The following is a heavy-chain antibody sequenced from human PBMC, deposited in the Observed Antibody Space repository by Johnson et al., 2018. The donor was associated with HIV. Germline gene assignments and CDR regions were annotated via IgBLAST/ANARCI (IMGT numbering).Heavy chain of an antibody. CDR1: GFTVSSNY. Sequence: VQLVESGGGLVQPGGSLRLSCAASGFTVSSNYMSWVRQAPGKGLAWVSAIGTAVDTYYPGHVKGRFTISRENAKNSLYLQMNSLRAEDTAVYYCARRGLANAFDIWGQGTMVTVSS. J-gene: IGHJ3*02. D-gene: IGHD3-10*01. CDR3: ARRGLANAFDI. V-gene: IGHV3-13*01. CDR2: IGTAVDT.